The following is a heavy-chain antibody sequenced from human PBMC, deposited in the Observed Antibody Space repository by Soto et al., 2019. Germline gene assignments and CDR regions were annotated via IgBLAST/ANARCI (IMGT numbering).Heavy chain of an antibody. CDR2: IDGAGRIT. Sequence: GGSLRLSCAASGFTPSSSDMSWVRQGPGKGLEWVSTIDGAGRITYYADSVKGRFTISRDNSKNTLYLQMESLGADDTAVYYCGKNSGWSHSWGQGAPVPVSS. CDR1: GFTPSSSD. V-gene: IGHV3-23*01. D-gene: IGHD3-10*01. CDR3: GKNSGWSHS. J-gene: IGHJ1*01.